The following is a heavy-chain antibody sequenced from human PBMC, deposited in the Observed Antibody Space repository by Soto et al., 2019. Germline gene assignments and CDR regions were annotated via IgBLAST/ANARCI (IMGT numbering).Heavy chain of an antibody. D-gene: IGHD4-17*01. CDR2: IFPGDSDT. J-gene: IGHJ6*02. CDR1: GYSFTSYW. V-gene: IGHV5-51*01. CDR3: TRYYGDYVSNYYYGMDV. Sequence: GESLKISCKGSGYSFTSYWIGWVRQMPGKGLEWMGIIFPGDSDTRYSPSFQGQVTISADKSISTAYLQWSSLKASDTAIFYCTRYYGDYVSNYYYGMDVWGQGTTVTVSS.